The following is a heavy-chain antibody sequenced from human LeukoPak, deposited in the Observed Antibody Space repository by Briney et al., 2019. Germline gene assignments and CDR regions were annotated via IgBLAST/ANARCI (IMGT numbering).Heavy chain of an antibody. Sequence: VRQAPGKXLEWVAYINEDGSEELYVDSVKGRFTISRDNAKNLLYLQMNSLRAEDTAVYYCARSRSYSDYWGQGTLVTVSS. V-gene: IGHV3-7*03. CDR3: ARSRSYSDY. J-gene: IGHJ4*02. CDR2: INEDGSEE. D-gene: IGHD1-26*01.